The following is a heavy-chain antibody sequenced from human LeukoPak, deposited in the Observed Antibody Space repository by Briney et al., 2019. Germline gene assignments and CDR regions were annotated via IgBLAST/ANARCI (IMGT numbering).Heavy chain of an antibody. CDR3: ATLRGHSTAVLDY. J-gene: IGHJ4*02. CDR2: IRYDGAT. V-gene: IGHV4-61*03. CDR1: GGSISSLTSDY. Sequence: SETLSLTCTVSGGSISSLTSDYWTWIRQPPGKRLEWIRYIRYDGATNYNPSLKGRVTMSVDTSKTHFSLRLSYVTAADTAVYYCATLRGHSTAVLDYWGQGTLVTVSS. D-gene: IGHD2-2*01.